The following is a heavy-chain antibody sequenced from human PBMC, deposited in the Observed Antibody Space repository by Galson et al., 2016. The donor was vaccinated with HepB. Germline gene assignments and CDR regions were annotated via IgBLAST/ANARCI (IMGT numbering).Heavy chain of an antibody. J-gene: IGHJ3*01. CDR2: ISTTVRTI. V-gene: IGHV3-48*02. Sequence: SLRLSCAGSGFAFGTYGINCVRQAPGTGLQWLSYISTTVRTIYYADSVVGRLTISRDNAKNSVYLQMNSLRDDATAVDYCARGLERSAFDLWGQGTMVTVSS. CDR1: GFAFGTYG. D-gene: IGHD6-25*01. CDR3: ARGLERSAFDL.